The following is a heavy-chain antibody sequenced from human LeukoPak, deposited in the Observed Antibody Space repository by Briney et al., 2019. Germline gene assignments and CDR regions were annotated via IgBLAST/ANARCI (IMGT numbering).Heavy chain of an antibody. CDR1: GFTFSSYA. CDR2: ISYDGSNK. D-gene: IGHD3-10*01. V-gene: IGHV3-30*04. J-gene: IGHJ4*02. CDR3: ARDMRWFGELFGSFFCDY. Sequence: HPGGSLRLSCAASGFTFSSYAMHWVRQAPGKGLEWVAVISYDGSNKYYADSVKGRFTISRDNSKNTLYLQMNSLRAEDTAVYYCARDMRWFGELFGSFFCDYWGQGTLVTVSS.